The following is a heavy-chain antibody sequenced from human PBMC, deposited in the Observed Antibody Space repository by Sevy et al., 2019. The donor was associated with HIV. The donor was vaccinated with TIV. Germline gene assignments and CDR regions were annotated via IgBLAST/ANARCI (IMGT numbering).Heavy chain of an antibody. CDR3: ARDRMGPFDY. V-gene: IGHV3-30*04. CDR1: GFTFSSYA. D-gene: IGHD3-16*01. Sequence: GGSLRLSCAASGFTFSSYAMHWVRQAPGKGLEWVAFISYDGSNKYYADSVKGRFTISRDNSKNTLYLQMNSLRAEDTAMYYCARDRMGPFDYWGQRTLVTVSS. CDR2: ISYDGSNK. J-gene: IGHJ4*02.